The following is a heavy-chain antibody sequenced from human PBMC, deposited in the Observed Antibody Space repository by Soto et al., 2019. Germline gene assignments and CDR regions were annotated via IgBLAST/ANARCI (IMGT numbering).Heavy chain of an antibody. CDR2: IYYSGST. CDR3: ARQVAAGGLKGARTHNWFDP. Sequence: QLQLQESGPGLVKPSEILSLTCTVSGGSISSSSYYWGWIRQPPGKGLEWIGSIYYSGSTSYNPSLKSRVTISVDTSKNQFSLRLSSVTAADTAVYYCARQVAAGGLKGARTHNWFDPWGQGTLVTVSS. V-gene: IGHV4-39*01. J-gene: IGHJ5*02. CDR1: GGSISSSSYY. D-gene: IGHD6-13*01.